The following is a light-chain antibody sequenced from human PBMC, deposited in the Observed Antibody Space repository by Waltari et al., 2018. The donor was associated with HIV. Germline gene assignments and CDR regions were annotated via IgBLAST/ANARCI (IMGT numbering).Light chain of an antibody. Sequence: QSVLTQSPSVSAAPGQNVTISCSGNSVTLGHNYVSWYQQVPGTAPKLLIYDNNKRPSDIPDRFSASKSGTSATLGITGLQTGDEAEYYCGTWDSNLSAWIFGGGTKLTVL. CDR3: GTWDSNLSAWI. J-gene: IGLJ2*01. V-gene: IGLV1-51*01. CDR2: DNN. CDR1: SVTLGHNY.